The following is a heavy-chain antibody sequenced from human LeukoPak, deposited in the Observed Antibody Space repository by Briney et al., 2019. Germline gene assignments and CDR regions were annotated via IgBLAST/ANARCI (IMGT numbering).Heavy chain of an antibody. V-gene: IGHV3-11*04. Sequence: PGGSLRLSCAASGFTFSDYYMSWIRQAPGKGLEWVSYISSSGSTIYYADSAKGRFTISRDNAKNSLYLQMNSLRAEDTAVYYCARDRGEYYYGSVLQKYIFDYWGQGTLVTVSS. CDR3: ARDRGEYYYGSVLQKYIFDY. J-gene: IGHJ4*02. D-gene: IGHD3-10*01. CDR1: GFTFSDYY. CDR2: ISSSGSTI.